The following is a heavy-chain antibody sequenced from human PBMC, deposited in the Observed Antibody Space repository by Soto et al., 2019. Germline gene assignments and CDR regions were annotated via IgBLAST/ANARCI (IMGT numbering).Heavy chain of an antibody. D-gene: IGHD4-17*01. J-gene: IGHJ3*02. CDR3: GRRYGHAFDI. CDR1: GGSISSYY. V-gene: IGHV4-59*08. Sequence: QVQLQESGPGLVKPSETLSLTCTVSGGSISSYYWCWIRQPPGQGLEWIGYIYDSGNTNYNPSLKSRVTISVDTSKNRLSLKLSSVTAADTAGCYCGRRYGHAFDIWGKGTMVTVSS. CDR2: IYDSGNT.